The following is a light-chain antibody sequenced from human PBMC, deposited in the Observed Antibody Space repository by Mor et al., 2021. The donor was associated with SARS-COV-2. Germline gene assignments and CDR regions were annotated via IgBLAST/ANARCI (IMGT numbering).Light chain of an antibody. V-gene: IGKV3-20*01. Sequence: SSSYLAWYQQKPGQAPRLLMYGEFTRAAGIPDRFSGSGSGTDFTLTISRLEPEDFAVYYCQQYGSSPYTFGQGTKVEIK. CDR2: GEF. CDR1: SSSY. CDR3: QQYGSSPYT. J-gene: IGKJ2*01.